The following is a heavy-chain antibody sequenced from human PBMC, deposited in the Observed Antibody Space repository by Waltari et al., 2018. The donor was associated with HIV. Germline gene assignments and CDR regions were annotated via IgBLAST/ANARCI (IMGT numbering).Heavy chain of an antibody. V-gene: IGHV3-21*01. J-gene: IGHJ4*02. Sequence: DVQLVASGGGLVKPGGYPRLACAGGGLSFTYYSRTVVSQAPGKGLEWVSSISRDSRYIYYADSVKGRFTISRDNAMNSLFLQMNSLRADDTAVYYCVRGGEGTYGDYWGQGTLVTVSS. CDR2: ISRDSRYI. CDR3: VRGGEGTYGDY. CDR1: GLSFTYYS. D-gene: IGHD3-16*01.